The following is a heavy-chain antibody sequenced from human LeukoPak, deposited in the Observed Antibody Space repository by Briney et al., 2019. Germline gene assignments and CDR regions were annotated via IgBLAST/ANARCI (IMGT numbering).Heavy chain of an antibody. CDR1: GFTFSSYA. CDR3: AKGGLWFGELLSGERSSFYMFGY. D-gene: IGHD3-10*01. Sequence: GGSLRLSCAASGFTFSSYAMSWVRQAPGKGLEWVSAISGSGGSTYYADSVKGRFTISRDNSKNTLYLQMNSLRAEDTAVYYCAKGGLWFGELLSGERSSFYMFGYWGQGTLVTVSS. J-gene: IGHJ4*02. V-gene: IGHV3-23*01. CDR2: ISGSGGST.